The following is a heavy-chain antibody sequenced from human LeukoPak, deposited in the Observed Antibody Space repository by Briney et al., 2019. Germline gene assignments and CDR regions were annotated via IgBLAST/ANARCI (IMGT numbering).Heavy chain of an antibody. Sequence: SETLSLTCTVSGGSISSSSYYWGWIRQPPGKGLEWIGYIYYSGSTYYNPSLKSRVTISVDTSKNQFSLKLSSVTAADTAVYYCARGVGGRRAYYYYYGMDVWGQGTTVTVSS. CDR1: GGSISSSSYY. D-gene: IGHD2-15*01. CDR2: IYYSGST. V-gene: IGHV4-31*03. J-gene: IGHJ6*02. CDR3: ARGVGGRRAYYYYYGMDV.